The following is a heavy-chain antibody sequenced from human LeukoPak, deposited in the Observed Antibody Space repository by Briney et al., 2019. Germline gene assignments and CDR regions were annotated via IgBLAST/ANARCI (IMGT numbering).Heavy chain of an antibody. Sequence: SETLSLTCIVSGYSIISDYFWGWVRQPPGKGPEWIGSIFHSGDVYYNPSLKSRVTISVDKSKNEFSLKLNSVTAADTAVYYCVKAAPGTDNWFDPWGQGTLVTVSS. CDR3: VKAAPGTDNWFDP. V-gene: IGHV4-38-2*02. CDR1: GYSIISDYF. D-gene: IGHD6-13*01. CDR2: IFHSGDV. J-gene: IGHJ5*02.